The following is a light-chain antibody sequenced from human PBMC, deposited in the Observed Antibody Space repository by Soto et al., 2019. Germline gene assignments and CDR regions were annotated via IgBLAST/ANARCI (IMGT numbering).Light chain of an antibody. CDR1: SSNIGTNA. J-gene: IGLJ1*01. CDR3: AAWDDSLNGYV. Sequence: QSVLTQPPSASGTPGPRVTISCSGGSSNIGTNAVNWYQQLPGTAPKLLSYNNNQRPSGVPDRFSGSKSGTSASLAISGLQSEDEADYYCAAWDDSLNGYVFGTGTKLTVL. CDR2: NNN. V-gene: IGLV1-44*01.